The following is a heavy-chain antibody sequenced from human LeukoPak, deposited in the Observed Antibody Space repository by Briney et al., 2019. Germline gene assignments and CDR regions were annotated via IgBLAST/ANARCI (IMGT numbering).Heavy chain of an antibody. CDR1: GFTFSSYS. CDR2: ISGSGGST. D-gene: IGHD3-22*01. V-gene: IGHV3-23*01. Sequence: PGGSLILSCAASGFTFSSYSMNWVRQAPGKGLEWVSAISGSGGSTYYADSVKGRFTISRDNSKNTLYLQMNSLRAEDTAVYYCAKDPYRIALTDDSSGSWGQGTLVTVSS. CDR3: AKDPYRIALTDDSSGS. J-gene: IGHJ4*02.